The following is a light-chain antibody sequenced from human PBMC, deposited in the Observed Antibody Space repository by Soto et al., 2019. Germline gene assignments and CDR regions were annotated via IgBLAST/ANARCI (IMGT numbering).Light chain of an antibody. V-gene: IGKV3-15*01. CDR2: GVS. CDR3: QQYNHGPRGYT. Sequence: EIVLTQSPATLSVSPGERATLSCRADQSVRDDLAWYQQKPGQAPRLLFYGVSTRATGIPVRFSASGSGTEFTLTISSLQSEDFAVYYCQQYNHGPRGYTFGQGTKLEIK. CDR1: QSVRDD. J-gene: IGKJ2*01.